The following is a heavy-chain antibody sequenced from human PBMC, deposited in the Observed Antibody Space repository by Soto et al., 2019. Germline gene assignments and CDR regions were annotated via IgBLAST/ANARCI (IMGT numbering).Heavy chain of an antibody. CDR2: IKPDGSEK. Sequence: GGSLRLSCAASGFTFSTYWMSWVRQAPGKGLEWVANIKPDGSEKWYVDSVKGRFTISRDNAKNSLYLQMNSLRAEDTAVYYCARVGPPLDVWGQGTTVTVSS. V-gene: IGHV3-7*05. CDR1: GFTFSTYW. D-gene: IGHD1-26*01. J-gene: IGHJ6*02. CDR3: ARVGPPLDV.